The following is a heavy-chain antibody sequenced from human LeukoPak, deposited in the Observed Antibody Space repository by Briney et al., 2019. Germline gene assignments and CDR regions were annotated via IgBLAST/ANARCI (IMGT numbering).Heavy chain of an antibody. CDR2: IIPIFGTA. J-gene: IGHJ4*02. CDR3: ASGRGYSYGVDY. V-gene: IGHV1-69*06. D-gene: IGHD5-18*01. Sequence: ASVKVSCKASGGTFSSYAISWVRQAPGQGLEWMGGIIPIFGTANYAQKFQGRVAITADKSTSTAYMELSSLRSEDTAVYYCASGRGYSYGVDYWGQGTLVTVSS. CDR1: GGTFSSYA.